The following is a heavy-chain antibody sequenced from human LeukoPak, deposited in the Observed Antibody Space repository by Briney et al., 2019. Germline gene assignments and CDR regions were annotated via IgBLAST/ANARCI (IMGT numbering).Heavy chain of an antibody. CDR1: GHTSFDYG. Sequence: ASVKVSCKPSGHTSFDYGINWVRQAPGQGLEWMGWVSAHNGVRNYAETFQDRLTLTTDTSTATAYLELRGLKSDDTAVYYCAILRAGLNYHFDFWGQGTLVTVSS. CDR2: VSAHNGVR. CDR3: AILRAGLNYHFDF. D-gene: IGHD5-24*01. V-gene: IGHV1-18*01. J-gene: IGHJ4*02.